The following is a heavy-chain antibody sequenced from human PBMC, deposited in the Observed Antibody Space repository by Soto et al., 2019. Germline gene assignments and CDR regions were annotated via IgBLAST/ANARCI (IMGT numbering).Heavy chain of an antibody. CDR1: GYTFTSYG. CDR3: ARDLDLYSSSWSYYYYGMDV. D-gene: IGHD6-13*01. V-gene: IGHV1-18*04. J-gene: IGHJ6*02. Sequence: ASVKVSCKASGYTFTSYGISWVRQAPGQGLEGMGWISAYNGNTNYARKLQGRVTMTTGTSTSTAYMELRSLRSDDTAVYYCARDLDLYSSSWSYYYYGMDVWGQGTTVTVSS. CDR2: ISAYNGNT.